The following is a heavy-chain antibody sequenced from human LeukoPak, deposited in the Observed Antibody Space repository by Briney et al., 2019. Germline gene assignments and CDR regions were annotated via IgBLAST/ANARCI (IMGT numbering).Heavy chain of an antibody. CDR2: ISGSDGST. D-gene: IGHD3-10*01. Sequence: GGSLRLSCAASGFIFSTYAMSWVRQAPGEGLEWASAISGSDGSTYYADSVKGRFTISRDNARSTLWLQMNSLRAEDTAVYYWAKSLWFGELFSYHDYWGQGNLVTVSS. CDR3: AKSLWFGELFSYHDY. V-gene: IGHV3-23*01. CDR1: GFIFSTYA. J-gene: IGHJ4*02.